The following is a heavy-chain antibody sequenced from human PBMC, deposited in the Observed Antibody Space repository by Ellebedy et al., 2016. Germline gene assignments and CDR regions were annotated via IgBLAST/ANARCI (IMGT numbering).Heavy chain of an antibody. CDR3: ARHGHCGGSCYSFDY. J-gene: IGHJ4*02. CDR2: IRQDGGDK. D-gene: IGHD2-21*02. CDR1: GFTLSGYW. Sequence: GGSLRLXXVASGFTLSGYWMAWVRQAPGQGLEWVANIRQDGGDKNYVDSVKGRLTISRDNVKNSLYLQINSLNAEDTAVYYCARHGHCGGSCYSFDYWGQGTLVTVSS. V-gene: IGHV3-7*03.